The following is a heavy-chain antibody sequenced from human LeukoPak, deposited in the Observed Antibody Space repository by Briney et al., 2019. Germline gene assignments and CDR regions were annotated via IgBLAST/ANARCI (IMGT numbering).Heavy chain of an antibody. D-gene: IGHD1-26*01. V-gene: IGHV3-23*01. CDR1: GFTFSSYA. Sequence: PGGSLRLSCAASGFTFSSYAMSWVRQAPGKGLEWVSVTYSSGSTHYADSVKGRFTISRDSSKNTLYLQMNSLRVEDTAVYYCATESYGGAWGQGTLVTVSS. CDR2: TYSSGST. J-gene: IGHJ4*02. CDR3: ATESYGGA.